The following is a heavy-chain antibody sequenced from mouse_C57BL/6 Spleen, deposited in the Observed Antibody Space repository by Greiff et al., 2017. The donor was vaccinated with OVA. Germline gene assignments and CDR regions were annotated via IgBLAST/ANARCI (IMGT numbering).Heavy chain of an antibody. CDR3: ARDYYGSRTGYFDV. V-gene: IGHV1-26*01. CDR2: INPNNGGT. D-gene: IGHD1-1*01. J-gene: IGHJ1*03. CDR1: GYTFTDYY. Sequence: VQLQQSGPELVKPGASVKISCKASGYTFTDYYMNWVKQSHGKSLEWIGDINPNNGGTSYNQKFKGKATLTVDKSSSTAYMELRSLTSEDSAVYYCARDYYGSRTGYFDVWGTGTTVTVSS.